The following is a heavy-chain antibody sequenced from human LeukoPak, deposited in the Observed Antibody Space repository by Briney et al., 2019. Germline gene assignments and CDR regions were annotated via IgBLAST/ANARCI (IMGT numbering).Heavy chain of an antibody. D-gene: IGHD6-19*01. CDR2: ISNSGNTI. CDR1: GFTFGDYY. Sequence: GGSLRLSCAASGFTFGDYYMSWIRQAPGKGLEWVSYISNSGNTIKEADSVKGRFTISRDNAQNSLFLQMKSLRAEDTAVYYCARDPLAAGDYWGQGTLVTVSS. J-gene: IGHJ4*02. CDR3: ARDPLAAGDY. V-gene: IGHV3-11*01.